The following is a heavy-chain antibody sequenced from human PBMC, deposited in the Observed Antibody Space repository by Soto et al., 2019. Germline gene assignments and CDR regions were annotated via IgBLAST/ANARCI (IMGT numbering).Heavy chain of an antibody. CDR1: GFFFSRYG. CDR3: ARDRSMSWTFDY. J-gene: IGHJ4*02. Sequence: QVQLVESGGGVVQPGRSLRLSCAASGFFFSRYGIHWVRQAPGKGLEWVAVISDDGNNRYYADSVKGRFTVSRDRSKMTVYLHMNSLRAEDTAMYYCARDRSMSWTFDYWGQGTLVTVSS. V-gene: IGHV3-30*03. D-gene: IGHD6-13*01. CDR2: ISDDGNNR.